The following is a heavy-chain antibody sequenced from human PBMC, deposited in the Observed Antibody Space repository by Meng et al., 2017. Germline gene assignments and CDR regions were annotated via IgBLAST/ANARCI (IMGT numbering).Heavy chain of an antibody. CDR3: ARRYYYDSSGYYFYVFGY. Sequence: WKKRVSAVQVSSKSSEYSFTRYAINWVQQAPGRGLEWMGWINTNTGNPTYAQGFTGRFVFSLDTSVSTAYLQISSLKAEDTAVYYCARRYYYDSSGYYFYVFGYWGQGTLVTVSS. J-gene: IGHJ4*02. V-gene: IGHV7-4-1*02. CDR2: INTNTGNP. CDR1: EYSFTRYA. D-gene: IGHD3-22*01.